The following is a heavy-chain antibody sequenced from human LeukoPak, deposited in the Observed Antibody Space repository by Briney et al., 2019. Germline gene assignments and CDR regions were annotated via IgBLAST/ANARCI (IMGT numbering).Heavy chain of an antibody. CDR3: ARGGLWWFDP. J-gene: IGHJ5*02. CDR2: IYYNGNT. D-gene: IGHD2-21*01. Sequence: SETLSLTCTVSGGPITSDGHYSSWIRQHPGKGLEWIGYIYYNGNTYYNPSLKSRVTISVDTSKNQFSLNLSPVTAADTAVYYCARGGLWWFDPWGQGTLVTVSS. V-gene: IGHV4-31*03. CDR1: GGPITSDGHY.